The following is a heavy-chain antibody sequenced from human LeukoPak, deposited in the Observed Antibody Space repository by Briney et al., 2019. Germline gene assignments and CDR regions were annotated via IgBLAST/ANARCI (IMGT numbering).Heavy chain of an antibody. J-gene: IGHJ4*02. Sequence: ASVKVSCKASGYIFTSYYMHWVRQAPGQGLEWMGIINPSGGSTSYAQKFQGRVTMTRDTSTSTVYMELSSLRSEDTAVYYCARTSGSYYHDYWGQGTLVTVSS. V-gene: IGHV1-46*01. CDR2: INPSGGST. D-gene: IGHD1-26*01. CDR3: ARTSGSYYHDY. CDR1: GYIFTSYY.